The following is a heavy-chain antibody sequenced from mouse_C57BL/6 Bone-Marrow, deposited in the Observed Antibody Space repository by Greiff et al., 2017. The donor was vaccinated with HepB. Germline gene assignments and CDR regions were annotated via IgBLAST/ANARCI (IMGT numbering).Heavy chain of an antibody. D-gene: IGHD1-1*01. CDR2: ISYDGSN. J-gene: IGHJ2*01. V-gene: IGHV3-6*01. CDR1: GYSITSGYY. CDR3: ARDRITTVVFDY. Sequence: EVQRVESGPGLVKPSQSLSLTCSVTGYSITSGYYWNWIRQFPGNKLEWMGYISYDGSNNYNPSLKNRISITRDTSKNQFFLKLNSVTTEDTATYYCARDRITTVVFDYWGQGTTLTVSS.